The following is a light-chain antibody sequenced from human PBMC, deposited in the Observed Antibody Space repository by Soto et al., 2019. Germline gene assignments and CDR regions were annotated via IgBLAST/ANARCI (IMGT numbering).Light chain of an antibody. CDR1: QSVSSY. CDR3: QEGRHRAPWT. V-gene: IGKV3-11*01. J-gene: IGKJ1*01. CDR2: DAS. Sequence: EIVLTQSPATLSLSPGERATLSCRASQSVSSYLAWYQQKPGQAPRLLIYDASNRATGNPARFSGSGSGTDFPPPISRLEAGDFAGYLCQEGRHRAPWTFGQGTKVEIK.